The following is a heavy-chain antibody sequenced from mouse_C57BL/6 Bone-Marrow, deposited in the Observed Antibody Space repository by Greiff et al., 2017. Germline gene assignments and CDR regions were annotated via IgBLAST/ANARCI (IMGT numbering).Heavy chain of an antibody. CDR2: IDPSDSYT. J-gene: IGHJ2*01. CDR3: ARGGDYYGSEYYFDY. D-gene: IGHD1-1*01. Sequence: QVQLQQPGAELVMPGASVKLSCKASGYTFTSYWMHWVKQRPGQGLEWIGEIDPSDSYTNYNQKFKGKSTLTVDKSSSTAYMQLSSLTSEDSAVYDCARGGDYYGSEYYFDYWGQGTTLTVSS. CDR1: GYTFTSYW. V-gene: IGHV1-69*01.